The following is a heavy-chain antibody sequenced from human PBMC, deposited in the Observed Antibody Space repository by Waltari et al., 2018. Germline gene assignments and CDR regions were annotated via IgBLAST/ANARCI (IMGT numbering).Heavy chain of an antibody. Sequence: QVQLRESGPGLVKPSETLSLTCAGSGYSISSGYYWGWLRQPPGKGLEWIGSIYHSGSTYYNPSLKSRVTISVDTSKNQFSLKLSSVTAADTAVYYCAREVTIFGVVIIANWFDPWGQGTLVTVSS. CDR2: IYHSGST. V-gene: IGHV4-38-2*02. J-gene: IGHJ5*02. D-gene: IGHD3-3*01. CDR3: AREVTIFGVVIIANWFDP. CDR1: GYSISSGYY.